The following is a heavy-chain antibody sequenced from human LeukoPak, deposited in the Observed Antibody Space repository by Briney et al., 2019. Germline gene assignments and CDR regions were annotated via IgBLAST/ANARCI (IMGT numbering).Heavy chain of an antibody. CDR3: ARDHHILQMVSAIPDAFDI. V-gene: IGHV4-39*01. D-gene: IGHD2-8*01. J-gene: IGHJ3*02. Sequence: PSETLSLTCTVSGVSISSTYFWGWVRQPPGKGLAWIGSISYSGSPSYYNPSLKSRVTISVDTSKNQFSLKLSSVTAADTAVYYCARDHHILQMVSAIPDAFDIWGQGTMVTVFS. CDR1: GVSISSTYF. CDR2: ISYSGSPS.